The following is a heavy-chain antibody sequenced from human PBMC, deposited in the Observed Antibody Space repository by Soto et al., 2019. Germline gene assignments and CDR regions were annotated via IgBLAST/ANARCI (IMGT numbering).Heavy chain of an antibody. Sequence: GGSLRLSCAASGFTFSNYNMNWVRQAPGKGLEWVSSISTSSSYIFYADSVKGRFTVSRDNARNSLYLQMNSLRAEDTSVYYCARGNASGSYYNQGYWGQGTLVTVSS. D-gene: IGHD3-10*01. CDR1: GFTFSNYN. J-gene: IGHJ4*02. V-gene: IGHV3-21*01. CDR3: ARGNASGSYYNQGY. CDR2: ISTSSSYI.